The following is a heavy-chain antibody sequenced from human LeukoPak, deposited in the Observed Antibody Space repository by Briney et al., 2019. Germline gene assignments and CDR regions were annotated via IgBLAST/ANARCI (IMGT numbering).Heavy chain of an antibody. D-gene: IGHD3-10*01. Sequence: PSETLSLTCAVYGGSFSGYYWSWIRQPPGKGLEWIGEINHSGSTNYNPSLKSRVTISVDTSKNQFSLKLSSVTAADTAVYYCARGGGDPSGSGPMVRGVITDNWFDPWGQGTLVTVSS. J-gene: IGHJ5*02. CDR3: ARGGGDPSGSGPMVRGVITDNWFDP. CDR2: INHSGST. CDR1: GGSFSGYY. V-gene: IGHV4-34*01.